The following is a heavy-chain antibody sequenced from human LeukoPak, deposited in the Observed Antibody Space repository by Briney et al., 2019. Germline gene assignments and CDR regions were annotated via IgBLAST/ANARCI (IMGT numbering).Heavy chain of an antibody. CDR1: GGNFSSYA. V-gene: IGHV1-69*01. CDR3: ARADTAMVPPYYYYYGMDV. Sequence: SVKGSCKASGGNFSSYAISWVGQAPGQGLEWMGGNIPIFGTANYAQKFQGRVTITADESTSTAYMELSSLRSEDTAVYYCARADTAMVPPYYYYYGMDVGGKGTTVTVSS. D-gene: IGHD5-18*01. J-gene: IGHJ6*04. CDR2: NIPIFGTA.